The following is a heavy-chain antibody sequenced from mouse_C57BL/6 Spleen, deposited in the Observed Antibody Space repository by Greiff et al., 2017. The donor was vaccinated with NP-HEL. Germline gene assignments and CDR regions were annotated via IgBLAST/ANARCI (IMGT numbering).Heavy chain of an antibody. CDR3: ARWGEAMDY. V-gene: IGHV1-82*01. CDR2: IYPGDGDT. J-gene: IGHJ4*01. CDR1: GYAFSSSW. Sequence: QVQLQQSGPELVKPGASVKISCKASGYAFSSSWMNWVKQRPGKGLEWIGRIYPGDGDTNYNGKFKGKATLTADKSSSTAYMQLSSLTSEDSAVYFCARWGEAMDYWGQGTSVTVSS.